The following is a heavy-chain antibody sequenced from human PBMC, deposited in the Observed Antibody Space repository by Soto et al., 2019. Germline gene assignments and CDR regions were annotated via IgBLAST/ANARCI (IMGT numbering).Heavy chain of an antibody. CDR3: ARLYCSSSSCYSVGAFDI. CDR2: IWFDGSDK. D-gene: IGHD2-2*01. J-gene: IGHJ3*02. V-gene: IGHV3-33*01. Sequence: GGSLRLSCAASGFTFSSYGMHWVRQAPGKGLEWVALIWFDGSDKYYVDSVKGRITISRDNSKNTVHLQMNSLRVEDTAVYYCARLYCSSSSCYSVGAFDIRGQGTVVTVSS. CDR1: GFTFSSYG.